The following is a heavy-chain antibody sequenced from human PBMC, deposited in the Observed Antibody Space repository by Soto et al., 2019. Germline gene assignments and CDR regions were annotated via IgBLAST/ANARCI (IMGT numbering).Heavy chain of an antibody. Sequence: QVQLVQSGAEVKKPGSSVKVSCKASGGTFSSYAISWVRQAPGQGLEWMGGIIPIFGTANYAQKFQGRVTITADESTRPAYMELSSLRSEDTAVYYCARRATVTKMPGWFDPWGQGTLVTVSS. CDR2: IIPIFGTA. CDR1: GGTFSSYA. V-gene: IGHV1-69*12. J-gene: IGHJ5*02. CDR3: ARRATVTKMPGWFDP. D-gene: IGHD4-17*01.